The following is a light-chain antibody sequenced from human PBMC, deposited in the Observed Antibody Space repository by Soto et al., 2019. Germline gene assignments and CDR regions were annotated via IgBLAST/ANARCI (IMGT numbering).Light chain of an antibody. V-gene: IGKV3-15*01. J-gene: IGKJ4*01. CDR1: QSVSSN. CDR3: QQYGYSAT. CDR2: GAS. Sequence: EIVMTQSPATLSVSTGERATLSCRASQSVSSNLAWYQQKPGQAPRLLIYGASTRATGIPARFSGSGSGTEFTLTISRLEPEDFAVYYCQQYGYSATFGGGTKVEIK.